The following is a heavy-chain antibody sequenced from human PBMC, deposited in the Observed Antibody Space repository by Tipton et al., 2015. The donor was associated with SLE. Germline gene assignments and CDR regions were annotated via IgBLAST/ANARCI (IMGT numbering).Heavy chain of an antibody. CDR1: GFTFSSYA. Sequence: GSLRLSCAASGFTFSSYAMHWVRQAPGRGLEYVSAISSNGGSTYYANSVKGRFTISRDNSKNTLYLQMGSLRAEDMAVYYCERSPGYSSGWYENWGQGTLVTVSS. V-gene: IGHV3-64*01. CDR3: ERSPGYSSGWYEN. CDR2: ISSNGGST. J-gene: IGHJ4*02. D-gene: IGHD6-19*01.